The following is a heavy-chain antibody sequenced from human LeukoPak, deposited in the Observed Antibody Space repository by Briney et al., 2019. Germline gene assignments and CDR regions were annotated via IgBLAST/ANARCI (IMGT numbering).Heavy chain of an antibody. CDR3: ARAIAVAGLDY. J-gene: IGHJ4*02. CDR2: ISSSSSYI. V-gene: IGHV3-21*01. Sequence: PGGSLRLSCAASGFTFSNAWMNWVRQAPGKGLEWVSSISSSSSYIYYADSVKGRFTISRDNAKNSLYLQMNSLRAEDTAVYYCARAIAVAGLDYWGQETLVTVSS. CDR1: GFTFSNAW. D-gene: IGHD6-19*01.